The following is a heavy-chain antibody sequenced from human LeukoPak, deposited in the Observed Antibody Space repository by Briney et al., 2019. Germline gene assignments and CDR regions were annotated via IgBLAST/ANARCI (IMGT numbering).Heavy chain of an antibody. J-gene: IGHJ4*02. V-gene: IGHV1-69*04. Sequence: RASVKVSCKASGGTFNTYVVSAVRPAPGQGLEWMGRIIPAPNLVTYAQHLQGRDTLTADKAPRTAYMELTSLRSEDTATYYWALSDVYDSSGHFSWGQGALITVCS. D-gene: IGHD3-22*01. CDR3: ALSDVYDSSGHFS. CDR2: IIPAPNLV. CDR1: GGTFNTYV.